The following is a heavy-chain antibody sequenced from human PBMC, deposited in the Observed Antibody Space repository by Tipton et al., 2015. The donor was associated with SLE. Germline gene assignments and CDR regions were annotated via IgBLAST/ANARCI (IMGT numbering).Heavy chain of an antibody. Sequence: TLSLTCAVYGGSFSGYYWTWIRQPPGKGLEWIGEINQSGSTNYNPSVKSRVTVSIDASKNHCSLKLSSVTAADTAVYYCARGRAGSYPYWGQGTLVTVSS. V-gene: IGHV4-34*01. CDR1: GGSFSGYY. J-gene: IGHJ4*02. D-gene: IGHD1-26*01. CDR3: ARGRAGSYPY. CDR2: INQSGST.